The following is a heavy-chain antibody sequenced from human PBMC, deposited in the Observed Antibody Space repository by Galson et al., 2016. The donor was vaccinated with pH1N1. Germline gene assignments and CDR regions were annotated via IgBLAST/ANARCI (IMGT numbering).Heavy chain of an antibody. J-gene: IGHJ4*02. V-gene: IGHV5-51*01. CDR3: ASRSVSYTGLGY. CDR2: IYPGDSDT. CDR1: GYTFTTYW. Sequence: QSGAEVKKPGESLKISCKASGYTFTTYWLVWVRQMPGKGLEWMGIIYPGDSDTRYSPSFQGQVTLSADKSISTAYLPWSSLKASDTAMYYCASRSVSYTGLGYWGQGTLVTVSS. D-gene: IGHD1-1*01.